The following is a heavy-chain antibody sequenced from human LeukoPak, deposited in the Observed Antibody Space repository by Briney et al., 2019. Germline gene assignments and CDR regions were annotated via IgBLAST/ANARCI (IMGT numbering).Heavy chain of an antibody. Sequence: GGSLRLSCAASGFTFSSYAMSWVRQAPGKGLEWVSIVSGSGGNTYYADSVKGRFTISRDNSKNTLFLQMNSLRAEDTAVYYCAKGNYGDYGFDYWGQGTLVAVSS. CDR2: VSGSGGNT. CDR3: AKGNYGDYGFDY. J-gene: IGHJ4*02. D-gene: IGHD4-17*01. V-gene: IGHV3-23*01. CDR1: GFTFSSYA.